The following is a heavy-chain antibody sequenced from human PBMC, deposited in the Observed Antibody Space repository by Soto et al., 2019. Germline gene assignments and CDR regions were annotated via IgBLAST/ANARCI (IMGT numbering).Heavy chain of an antibody. V-gene: IGHV3-73*01. J-gene: IGHJ4*02. CDR1: GFTFSGSA. CDR3: TSGGEYSSSSEDYFDY. CDR2: IRSKANIYAT. D-gene: IGHD6-6*01. Sequence: GGSLRLSCAASGFTFSGSAMHWVRQASGKGLEWVGRIRSKANIYATAYAASVKGRFTISRDDSKNTAYLHMNSLKTEDTAVYYCTSGGEYSSSSEDYFDYWGQGTLVTVSS.